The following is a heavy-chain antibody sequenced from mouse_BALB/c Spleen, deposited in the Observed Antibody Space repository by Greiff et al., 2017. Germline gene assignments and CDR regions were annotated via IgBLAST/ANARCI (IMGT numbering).Heavy chain of an antibody. V-gene: IGHV1-87*01. CDR3: ARSGDYSYAMDY. J-gene: IGHJ4*01. Sequence: LQESGAELARPGASVKLSCKASGYTFTSYWMQWVKQRPGQGLEWIGAIYPGDGDTRYTQKFKGKATLTADKSSSTAYMQLSSLASEDSAVYYCARSGDYSYAMDYWGQGTSVTVSS. CDR2: IYPGDGDT. CDR1: GYTFTSYW. D-gene: IGHD2-4*01.